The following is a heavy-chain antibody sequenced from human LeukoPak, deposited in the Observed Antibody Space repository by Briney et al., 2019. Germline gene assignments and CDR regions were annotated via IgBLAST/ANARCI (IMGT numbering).Heavy chain of an antibody. D-gene: IGHD6-19*01. CDR1: GGSISSSSYY. CDR2: IYYSGST. CDR3: ARDWDSSGWYHYYYMDV. J-gene: IGHJ6*03. V-gene: IGHV4-39*07. Sequence: SETLSLTCTVSGGSISSSSYYWGWIRQPPGKGLEWIGSIYYSGSTYYNPSLKSRVTISVDTSKNQFSLKLSSVTAADTAVYYCARDWDSSGWYHYYYMDVWGKGTTVTVSS.